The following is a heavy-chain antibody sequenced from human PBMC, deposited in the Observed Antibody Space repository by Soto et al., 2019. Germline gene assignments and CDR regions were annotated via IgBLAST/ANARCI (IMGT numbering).Heavy chain of an antibody. J-gene: IGHJ5*01. V-gene: IGHV4-30-4*01. Sequence: TVSLTCSASGDSISSVDYFWAWIRQPPGQALEYIGYIYKSATTYYNPSFESRVAISLDTSKSQFSLNVTSVTAADTAVYFCARGRYCLTGRCFPNWFDSWGQGTLVTVSS. CDR1: GDSISSVDYF. CDR2: IYKSATT. CDR3: ARGRYCLTGRCFPNWFDS. D-gene: IGHD2-15*01.